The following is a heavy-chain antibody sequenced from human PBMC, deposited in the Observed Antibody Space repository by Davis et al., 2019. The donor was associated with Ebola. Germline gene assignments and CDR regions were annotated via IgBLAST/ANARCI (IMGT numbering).Heavy chain of an antibody. CDR1: GFTFRNFA. Sequence: PGGSLRLSCAASGFTFRNFAMHWVRQAPGKGLEWVTVISDDGSITYYAESVAGRFTISRDNSKNTRFLQMNGLRPEDTAVYYCARDQPSLLRWHNFDYWGQGTLVTVSS. D-gene: IGHD4-23*01. V-gene: IGHV3-30-3*01. J-gene: IGHJ4*02. CDR3: ARDQPSLLRWHNFDY. CDR2: ISDDGSIT.